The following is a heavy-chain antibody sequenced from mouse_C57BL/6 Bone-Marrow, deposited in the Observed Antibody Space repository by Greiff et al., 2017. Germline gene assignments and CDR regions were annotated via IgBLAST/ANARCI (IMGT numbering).Heavy chain of an antibody. CDR3: ARRWLRRRFAY. J-gene: IGHJ3*01. D-gene: IGHD2-2*01. CDR2: IHPNSGST. CDR1: GYTFTSYW. Sequence: QVQLQQSGAELVKPGASVKLSCKASGYTFTSYWMHWVKQRPGQGLEWIGMIHPNSGSTNYNEKFKSKATLTVDKSSSTAYMQLSSLTSEDSAVYYCARRWLRRRFAYWGQGTRVTVSA. V-gene: IGHV1-64*01.